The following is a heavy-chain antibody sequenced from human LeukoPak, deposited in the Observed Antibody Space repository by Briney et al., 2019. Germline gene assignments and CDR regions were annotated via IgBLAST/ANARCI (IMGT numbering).Heavy chain of an antibody. CDR2: IYSGGST. D-gene: IGHD2-2*01. CDR3: ARDSGAAAPWEAFDI. J-gene: IGHJ3*02. Sequence: GGSLRLSCAASGFTVSSNYMSWVRQAPGKGLEWVSVIYSGGSTYYADSVKGRFTISRDNSKNTLYLQMNSLRAEDTAVYYCARDSGAAAPWEAFDIWGQGTMVTVSS. V-gene: IGHV3-66*01. CDR1: GFTVSSNY.